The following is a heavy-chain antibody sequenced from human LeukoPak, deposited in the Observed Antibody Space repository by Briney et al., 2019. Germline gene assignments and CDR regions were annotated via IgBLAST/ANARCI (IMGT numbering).Heavy chain of an antibody. V-gene: IGHV4-4*07. J-gene: IGHJ4*02. CDR2: IYTSGST. D-gene: IGHD3-10*01. Sequence: SETLSLTCTVSGASLNIYYWIRIRQPAGKGLEYIGCIYTSGSTNYNPSLQSRVTMSLDRSKNQVSLRLSSVTAADTAVYYCARFHYDSGLEYWGQGTLVTVSS. CDR1: GASLNIYY. CDR3: ARFHYDSGLEY.